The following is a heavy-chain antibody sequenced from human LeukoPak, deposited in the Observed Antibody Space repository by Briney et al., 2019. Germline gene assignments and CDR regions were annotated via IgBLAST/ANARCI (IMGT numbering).Heavy chain of an antibody. V-gene: IGHV3-30*18. Sequence: GRSLRLSCAAPGFTFSAYGMHWVRQAPGKGLEWVAIISYDGSNKYYPDSVKGRFTISRDDSKNTLYLQMNSLRTEDTAVYYCAKELTRPNRPVAGLNYWGQGTLVTVSS. CDR3: AKELTRPNRPVAGLNY. CDR2: ISYDGSNK. J-gene: IGHJ4*02. D-gene: IGHD6-19*01. CDR1: GFTFSAYG.